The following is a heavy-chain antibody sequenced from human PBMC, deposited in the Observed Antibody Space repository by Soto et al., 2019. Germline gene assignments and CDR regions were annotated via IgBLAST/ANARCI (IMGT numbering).Heavy chain of an antibody. Sequence: SGPTLVNPTQTLTLTCTFSGFSLSPSGVGVGWIRQPPGKALEWLALIYWDDDKRYSPSLKSRLTITKDTSKNQVVLTMTNMDPVDTATYYCAHRRWKDYSNYPSGPEGVYMDVWGKGTTVTVSS. J-gene: IGHJ6*03. CDR1: GFSLSPSGVG. D-gene: IGHD4-4*01. V-gene: IGHV2-5*02. CDR3: AHRRWKDYSNYPSGPEGVYMDV. CDR2: IYWDDDK.